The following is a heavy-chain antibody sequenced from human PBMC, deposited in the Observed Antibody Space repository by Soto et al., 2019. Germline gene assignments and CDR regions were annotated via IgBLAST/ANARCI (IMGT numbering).Heavy chain of an antibody. Sequence: SGGSLRLSCAASGFTFTRYSMNWVRQAPGKGLEWVSSISSTTNYIYYGDSMKGRFTISRDNAKNSLYLEMNSLRAEDTAVYYCARESEDLTSNFDYWGQGTLVTVSS. J-gene: IGHJ4*02. CDR2: ISSTTNYI. CDR1: GFTFTRYS. CDR3: ARESEDLTSNFDY. V-gene: IGHV3-21*06.